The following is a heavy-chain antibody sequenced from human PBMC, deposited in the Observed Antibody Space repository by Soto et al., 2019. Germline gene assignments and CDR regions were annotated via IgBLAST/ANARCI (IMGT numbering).Heavy chain of an antibody. Sequence: SGGSLRLSCAASGFTFTRYSMNWVRQAPGKGLEWVSSISSTTNYIYYGDSMKGRFTISRDNAKNSLYLEMNSLRAEDTAVYYCARESEDLTSNFDYWGQGTLVTVSS. J-gene: IGHJ4*02. CDR2: ISSTTNYI. CDR1: GFTFTRYS. CDR3: ARESEDLTSNFDY. V-gene: IGHV3-21*06.